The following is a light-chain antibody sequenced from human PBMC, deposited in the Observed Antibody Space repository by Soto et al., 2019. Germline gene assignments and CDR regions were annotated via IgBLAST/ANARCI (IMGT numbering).Light chain of an antibody. Sequence: EIVLTQSPATLSLSPGERATLSCRASQSVGTFLAWYQHKPGQAPRLLIYDASNRATGVPARFSGSGSGTDFTLTIRSLEPEDFAVYFCEQRSNWPPALTFGGGTKVEIK. V-gene: IGKV3-11*01. J-gene: IGKJ4*01. CDR3: EQRSNWPPALT. CDR2: DAS. CDR1: QSVGTF.